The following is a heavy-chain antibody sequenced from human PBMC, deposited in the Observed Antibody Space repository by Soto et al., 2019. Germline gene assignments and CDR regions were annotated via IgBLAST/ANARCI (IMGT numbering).Heavy chain of an antibody. Sequence: QVQLQESGPGLVKPSGTLSLTCALSGASIITDNWWSWVRQPPGKEMEWTREIYHSGNTNFNPSVKSRVTISVDTSKNQFSLTVSSVTAADTAIYYCARASASSKLRGVVINWGQGTLVTVSS. V-gene: IGHV4-4*02. J-gene: IGHJ4*02. D-gene: IGHD3-10*01. CDR1: GASIITDNW. CDR3: ARASASSKLRGVVIN. CDR2: IYHSGNT.